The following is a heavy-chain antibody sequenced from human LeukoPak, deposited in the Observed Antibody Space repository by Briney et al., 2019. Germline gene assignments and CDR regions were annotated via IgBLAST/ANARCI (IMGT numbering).Heavy chain of an antibody. CDR1: GFTFSDHY. CDR2: TRSKARGYTT. Sequence: PGGSLRLSCATSGFTFSDHYMDWVRQAPGKGLEWVARTRSKARGYTTEYAASVKGRFTVSRDESMNSLYLQMNSLKTEDTAVYYCARGPTVTFNYHYGMDVWGQGTTVTVPS. V-gene: IGHV3-72*01. D-gene: IGHD4-17*01. CDR3: ARGPTVTFNYHYGMDV. J-gene: IGHJ6*02.